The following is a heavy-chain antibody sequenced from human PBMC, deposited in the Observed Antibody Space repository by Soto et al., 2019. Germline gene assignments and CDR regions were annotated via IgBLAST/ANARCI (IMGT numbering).Heavy chain of an antibody. CDR2: ISGSGGST. J-gene: IGHJ4*02. CDR1: GFTFSSYA. CDR3: AKDFVEVVPAAIADTNDY. D-gene: IGHD2-2*01. V-gene: IGHV3-23*01. Sequence: EVQLLESGGGLVQPGGSLRLSCAASGFTFSSYAMSWVLQAPGKELEWVSGISGSGGSTYYADSVKARFTISRDNSKNTLYLQMNCLRAEDTAVDYCAKDFVEVVPAAIADTNDYWGQGTLVTVSS.